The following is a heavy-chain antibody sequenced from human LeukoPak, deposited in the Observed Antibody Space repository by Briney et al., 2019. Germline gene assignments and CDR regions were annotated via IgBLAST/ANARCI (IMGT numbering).Heavy chain of an antibody. CDR3: AKGYSSWYTSRSDY. D-gene: IGHD6-13*01. CDR1: GFTFSSYA. CDR2: ISGSGGST. V-gene: IGHV3-23*01. Sequence: PGGSLRLSCAVSGFTFSSYAMSWVRQAPGKGLEWVSAISGSGGSTYYADSVKGRFTISRDNSKNTLYLQMNSLRAEDTAVYYCAKGYSSWYTSRSDYWGQGTLVTVSS. J-gene: IGHJ4*02.